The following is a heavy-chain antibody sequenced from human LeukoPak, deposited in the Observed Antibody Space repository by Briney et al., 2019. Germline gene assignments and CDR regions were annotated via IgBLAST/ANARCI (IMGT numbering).Heavy chain of an antibody. J-gene: IGHJ3*02. V-gene: IGHV3-9*01. Sequence: PGRSLRLSCAASGFTFDDYAMHWVRQAPGKGLEWVSGISWNSGSIGYADSVKGRFTISSDNAKNSLYLQMNSLSAEDTALYYCAKVFLPSIADDAFDIWGQGTMVTVSS. CDR3: AKVFLPSIADDAFDI. D-gene: IGHD6-6*01. CDR1: GFTFDDYA. CDR2: ISWNSGSI.